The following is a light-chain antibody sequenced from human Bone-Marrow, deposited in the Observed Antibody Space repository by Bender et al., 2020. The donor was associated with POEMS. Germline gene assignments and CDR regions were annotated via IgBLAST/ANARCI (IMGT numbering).Light chain of an antibody. J-gene: IGLJ3*02. Sequence: QPVLTQPPSASGTPGQRVTISCSGVSSNIGAHAVNWYQHLPGTAPKLLIYSSHRRPSEVPDRFSGSRSGTSASLAISGLQSEDEADYYCAVWDDSLNGWVFGGGTKLTIL. V-gene: IGLV1-44*01. CDR3: AVWDDSLNGWV. CDR1: SSNIGAHA. CDR2: SSH.